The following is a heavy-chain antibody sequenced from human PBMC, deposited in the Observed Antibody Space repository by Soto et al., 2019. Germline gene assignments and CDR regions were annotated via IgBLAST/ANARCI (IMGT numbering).Heavy chain of an antibody. V-gene: IGHV7-4-1*01. Sequence: QVQLVQSGSELKKPGASVKVSCKASGYTFTSYAMHWVRQAPGQGLEWMGWINTNTGNPTYAQGFTGRFVFSLDTSVSTAYLQICSLKAEDTAVYYCARGYSLNSSGWYPEYYCYDGMDVWGQGTTVTVSS. J-gene: IGHJ6*02. CDR2: INTNTGNP. D-gene: IGHD6-19*01. CDR3: ARGYSLNSSGWYPEYYCYDGMDV. CDR1: GYTFTSYA.